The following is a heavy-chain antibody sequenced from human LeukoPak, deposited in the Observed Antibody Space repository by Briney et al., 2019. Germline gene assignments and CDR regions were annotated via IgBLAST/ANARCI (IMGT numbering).Heavy chain of an antibody. CDR3: AKDGFNYTSRDNDGFDT. Sequence: GGSLRLSCAASGFTFSSYAVHWVRQAPGKGLEWVSTFSGNGEWTHYTDSVKGRFTTSRDKTKNTLYLQMNSLVFEDTALYYCAKDGFNYTSRDNDGFDTWGQGTMVTVSS. CDR2: FSGNGEWT. D-gene: IGHD3-3*01. J-gene: IGHJ3*02. CDR1: GFTFSSYA. V-gene: IGHV3-23*01.